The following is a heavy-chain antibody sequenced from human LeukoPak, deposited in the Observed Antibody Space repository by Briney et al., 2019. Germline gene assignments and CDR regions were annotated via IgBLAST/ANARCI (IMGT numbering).Heavy chain of an antibody. D-gene: IGHD5-24*01. CDR2: IWYDGSNK. CDR3: AKDSDTNSDGYNSFDY. V-gene: IGHV3-33*06. J-gene: IGHJ4*02. CDR1: GFTFSSYG. Sequence: GRSLRLSCAASGFTFSSYGMHWVRQAPGKGQEWVAVIWYDGSNKYYADSVKGRFTISRDNSKNTLYLQMNSLRAEDTAVYYCAKDSDTNSDGYNSFDYWGQGTLVTVSS.